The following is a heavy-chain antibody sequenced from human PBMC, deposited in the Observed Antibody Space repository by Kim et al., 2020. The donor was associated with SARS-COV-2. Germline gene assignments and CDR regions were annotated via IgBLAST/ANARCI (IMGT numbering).Heavy chain of an antibody. CDR2: A. Sequence: ANYAQKFQGRVTITADESTSTAYMELSSLRSEDTAVYYCARVGATYYFDYWGQGTLVTVSS. CDR3: ARVGATYYFDY. V-gene: IGHV1-69*01. D-gene: IGHD1-26*01. J-gene: IGHJ4*02.